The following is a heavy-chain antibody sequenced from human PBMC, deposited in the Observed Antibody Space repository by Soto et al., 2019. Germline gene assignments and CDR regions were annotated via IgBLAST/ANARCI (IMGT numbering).Heavy chain of an antibody. V-gene: IGHV3-7*02. CDR3: ARVPGTTRYWDY. CDR1: GFIFSSYW. Sequence: GGSLRLSCSASGFIFSSYWMSWLRQAPGKGLEWVASMNEYGSERYYVDSVKGRFTISRDNAKNSLYLQMNSLSVEDTAVYYCARVPGTTRYWDYWGQGILVTVSS. D-gene: IGHD3-10*01. J-gene: IGHJ4*02. CDR2: MNEYGSER.